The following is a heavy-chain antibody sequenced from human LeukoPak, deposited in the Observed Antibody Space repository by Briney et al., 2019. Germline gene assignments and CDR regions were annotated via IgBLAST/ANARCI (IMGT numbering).Heavy chain of an antibody. Sequence: QPGRSLRLSCAASRFTFSDYGMHWVRQAPGKGLEWVAFISYDGSNKYYADSVKGRFTISRDNSKNTLYLQMNSLRAEDTAVYYCAKELDYGGNSPFHYWGQGTLVTVSS. J-gene: IGHJ4*02. CDR2: ISYDGSNK. CDR1: RFTFSDYG. CDR3: AKELDYGGNSPFHY. V-gene: IGHV3-30*18. D-gene: IGHD4-23*01.